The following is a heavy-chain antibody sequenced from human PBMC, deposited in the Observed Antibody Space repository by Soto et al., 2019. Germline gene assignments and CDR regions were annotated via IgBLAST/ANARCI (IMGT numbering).Heavy chain of an antibody. CDR3: ARSLYYGSGSYDY. CDR2: INPNSGGT. J-gene: IGHJ4*02. CDR1: GYTFTGYY. Sequence: QVQLVQSGAEVKKPGASVKVSCKASGYTFTGYYMHWVRQAPGQGLEWMGWINPNSGGTIYAQKFQGWVTMTRDTSISTAYMELSRLRSDDTAVYYCARSLYYGSGSYDYWGQGTLVTVSS. D-gene: IGHD3-10*01. V-gene: IGHV1-2*04.